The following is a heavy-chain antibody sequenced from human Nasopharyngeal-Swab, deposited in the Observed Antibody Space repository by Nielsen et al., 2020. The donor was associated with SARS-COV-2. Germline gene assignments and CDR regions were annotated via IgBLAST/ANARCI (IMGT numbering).Heavy chain of an antibody. V-gene: IGHV3-30-3*01. CDR1: GFTFSSYP. D-gene: IGHD4-23*01. J-gene: IGHJ6*02. Sequence: GESLKISCAASGFTFSSYPMHWVRQAPGKGLEWVAVISYDGSNKYYADSVKGRFTISRDNSKNTLYLQMNSLRAEDTAVYYCARDDTVVSPWSYYYYGMDVWGQGTTVTVSS. CDR2: ISYDGSNK. CDR3: ARDDTVVSPWSYYYYGMDV.